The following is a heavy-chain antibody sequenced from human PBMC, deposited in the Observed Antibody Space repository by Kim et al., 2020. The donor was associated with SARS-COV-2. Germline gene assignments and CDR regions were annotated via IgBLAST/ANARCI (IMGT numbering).Heavy chain of an antibody. Sequence: SETLSLTCTVSGGSISSGGYYWSWIRQHPGKGLEWIGYIYYSGSTYYNPSLKSRVTISVDTSKNQFSLKLSSVTAADTAVYYCARESHSSGYPFDYWGQGTLVTVSS. CDR1: GGSISSGGYY. V-gene: IGHV4-31*03. CDR3: ARESHSSGYPFDY. J-gene: IGHJ4*02. CDR2: IYYSGST. D-gene: IGHD3-22*01.